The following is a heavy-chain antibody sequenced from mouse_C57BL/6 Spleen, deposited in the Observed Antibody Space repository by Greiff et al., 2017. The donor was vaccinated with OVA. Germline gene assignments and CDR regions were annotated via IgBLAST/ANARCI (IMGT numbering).Heavy chain of an antibody. CDR1: GYTFTDYE. V-gene: IGHV1-15*01. D-gene: IGHD2-1*01. CDR2: IDPETGGT. Sequence: VQLQQSGAELVRPGASVTLSCKASGYTFTDYEMHWVKQTPVHGLEWIGAIDPETGGTAYNQKFKGKAILTADKSSSTVYMELRSLTSEDSAVYYCTRDYGNSAWFAYWGQGTLVTVSA. CDR3: TRDYGNSAWFAY. J-gene: IGHJ3*01.